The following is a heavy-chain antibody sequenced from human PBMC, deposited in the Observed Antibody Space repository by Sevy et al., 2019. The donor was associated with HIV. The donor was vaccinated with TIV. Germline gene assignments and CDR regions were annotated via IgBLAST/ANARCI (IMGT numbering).Heavy chain of an antibody. Sequence: SETLSLTCTVSGVSISGGAYYWGWIRQPPGKGLEWIGSISYTGSTYYNPSLKSRVTISVDTFKNQFSLKLTPVTAADTAVYYCARRGDNNWFDPWGQGTLVTVSS. V-gene: IGHV4-39*01. CDR1: GVSISGGAYY. D-gene: IGHD2-15*01. CDR2: ISYTGST. CDR3: ARRGDNNWFDP. J-gene: IGHJ5*02.